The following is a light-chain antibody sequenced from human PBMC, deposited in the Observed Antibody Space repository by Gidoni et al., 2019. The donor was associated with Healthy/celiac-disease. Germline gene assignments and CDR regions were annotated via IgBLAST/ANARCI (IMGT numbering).Light chain of an antibody. Sequence: SYELTQPPSVSVSPGQTASITCSGDKLGDNYACWYQHKPVQAPVLVISQDSKRPSGIPERFSGSNAGKTATLTISGTQAMDEAEYYCKAWDSSTYVVFGGGTKLTVL. V-gene: IGLV3-1*01. CDR1: KLGDNY. J-gene: IGLJ2*01. CDR2: QDS. CDR3: KAWDSSTYVV.